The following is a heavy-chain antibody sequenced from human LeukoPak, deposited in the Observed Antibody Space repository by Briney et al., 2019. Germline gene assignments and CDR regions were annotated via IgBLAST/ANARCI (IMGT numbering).Heavy chain of an antibody. Sequence: PSETLSLTCTVSGGSIRGYYWTWIRQPPGKGLEWIGFIYCSGNTNYNPSLKSRVTISVDTSKNQFSLKLTSVTAADRAVYYCAREKESIDYGDSRISWYFDLWGRGILVTVSS. V-gene: IGHV4-59*01. CDR3: AREKESIDYGDSRISWYFDL. J-gene: IGHJ2*01. CDR2: IYCSGNT. D-gene: IGHD4-17*01. CDR1: GGSIRGYY.